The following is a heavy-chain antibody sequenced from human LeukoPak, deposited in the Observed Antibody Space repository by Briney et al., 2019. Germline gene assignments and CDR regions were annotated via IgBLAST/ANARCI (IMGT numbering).Heavy chain of an antibody. Sequence: SGTLSLTCTVSGGSISSYYWSWIRQPPGKGLEWIGYIYYSGSTNYNPSLKSRVTISIDTSKNQLSLKLSSVTAADTAVYYCARDGTTVSPAVWGKGTTVTVSS. CDR3: ARDGTTVSPAV. D-gene: IGHD4-17*01. V-gene: IGHV4-59*12. J-gene: IGHJ6*04. CDR1: GGSISSYY. CDR2: IYYSGST.